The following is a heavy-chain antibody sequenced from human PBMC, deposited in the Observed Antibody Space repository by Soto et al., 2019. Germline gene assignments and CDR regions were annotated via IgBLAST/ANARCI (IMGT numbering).Heavy chain of an antibody. CDR3: ARASSGYYSYFDY. CDR2: INAGNGNT. D-gene: IGHD3-22*01. J-gene: IGHJ4*02. Sequence: ASVKVSCKASGYTFTSYGMHWVRQAPGQRLEWMGWINAGNGNTKYSQKFQGRVTITRDTSASTAYMELSSLSSEDTAVYYCARASSGYYSYFDYWGQGTLVTVSS. CDR1: GYTFTSYG. V-gene: IGHV1-3*01.